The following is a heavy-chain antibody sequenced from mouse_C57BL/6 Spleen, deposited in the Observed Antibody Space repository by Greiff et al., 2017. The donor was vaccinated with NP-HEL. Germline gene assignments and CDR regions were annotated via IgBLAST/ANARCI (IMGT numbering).Heavy chain of an antibody. CDR3: ALDSSGYSYFDY. J-gene: IGHJ2*01. Sequence: QVQLQQSGTELVKPGASVKLSCKASGYTFTSYWMHWVKQRPGQGLEWIGNINPSNGGTNYNEKFKSKATLTVDKSSSTAYMQLSSLTSEDSAVYYCALDSSGYSYFDYWGQGTTLTVSS. CDR1: GYTFTSYW. CDR2: INPSNGGT. V-gene: IGHV1-53*01. D-gene: IGHD3-2*02.